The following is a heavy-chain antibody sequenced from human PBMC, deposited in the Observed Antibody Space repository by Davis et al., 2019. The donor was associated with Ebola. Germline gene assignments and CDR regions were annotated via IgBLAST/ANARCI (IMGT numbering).Heavy chain of an antibody. CDR2: IRTYDGNT. V-gene: IGHV1-18*04. D-gene: IGHD1-26*01. Sequence: AASVKVSCKASGYTFINYGVTWVRQAPGEGLEWLGWIRTYDGNTNYAQKLQGRVTMTTDTSTGTAYMELRSLRSDDTAVYFCARTSIVGTTTTASDIWGQGTMVTVSS. CDR1: GYTFINYG. CDR3: ARTSIVGTTTTASDI. J-gene: IGHJ3*02.